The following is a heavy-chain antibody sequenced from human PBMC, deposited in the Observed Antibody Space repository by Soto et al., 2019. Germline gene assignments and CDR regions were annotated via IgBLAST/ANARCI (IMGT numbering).Heavy chain of an antibody. CDR1: GYTFTGYY. Sequence: ASVKVSCKASGYTFTGYYMHWVRQAPGQGLEWMGWINPNSGGTNYAQKFQGWVTMTRDTSISTAYMELSRLRSDDTAVYYCARGDYDILTGTHIDAFDIWGQATMVTV. J-gene: IGHJ3*02. D-gene: IGHD3-9*01. CDR3: ARGDYDILTGTHIDAFDI. V-gene: IGHV1-2*04. CDR2: INPNSGGT.